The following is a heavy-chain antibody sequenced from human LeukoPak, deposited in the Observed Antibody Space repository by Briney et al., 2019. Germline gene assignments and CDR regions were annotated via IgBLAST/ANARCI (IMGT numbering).Heavy chain of an antibody. Sequence: ASVKVSCKVSGYTLSELSMHWVRQAPGKGLEWMGCFDLEDGETIYVQKFQGRVTMTEDTSTDTAYMELSRLRSDDTAVYFCAAGEVGQLFDYGGQGTRVSVSS. CDR1: GYTLSELS. CDR2: FDLEDGET. D-gene: IGHD5-24*01. J-gene: IGHJ4*02. CDR3: AAGEVGQLFDY. V-gene: IGHV1-24*01.